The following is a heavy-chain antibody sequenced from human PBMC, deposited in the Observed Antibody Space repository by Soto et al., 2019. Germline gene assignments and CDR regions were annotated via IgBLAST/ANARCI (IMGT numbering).Heavy chain of an antibody. CDR3: ARDSSRYCSGGSCYLDY. Sequence: ASVKVSCKASGYTFTGYYMHWVRQAPGQGLEWMGWINPNSGGTNYAHKFQGWVTMTRDTSISTAYMELSRLRSDDTAVYYCARDSSRYCSGGSCYLDYWGPGTLVTVSS. V-gene: IGHV1-2*04. D-gene: IGHD2-15*01. CDR2: INPNSGGT. J-gene: IGHJ4*02. CDR1: GYTFTGYY.